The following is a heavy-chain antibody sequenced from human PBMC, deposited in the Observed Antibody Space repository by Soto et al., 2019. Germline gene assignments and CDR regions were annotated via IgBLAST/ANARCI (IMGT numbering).Heavy chain of an antibody. D-gene: IGHD3-22*01. J-gene: IGHJ5*02. CDR1: GGTFSSYA. V-gene: IGHV1-69*12. CDR2: ITPIFGTA. CDR3: ARDRGPSSGYYPYWFDP. Sequence: QVQLVQSGAEVKKPGSSVKVSCKASGGTFSSYAITWVRQAPGQGLEWMGGITPIFGTANYAQKFQGRVTIAADESTSTAYMELSRLRSEDTAVYYCARDRGPSSGYYPYWFDPWGQGTLVTVSS.